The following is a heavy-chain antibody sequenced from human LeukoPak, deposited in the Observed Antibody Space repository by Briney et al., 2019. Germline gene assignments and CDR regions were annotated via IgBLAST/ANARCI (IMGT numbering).Heavy chain of an antibody. CDR2: VHPNSGNT. D-gene: IGHD1-14*01. Sequence: GASVKVSCKTSGYPFTTYEINWVRQAAGQGLEWTGWVHPNSGNTAYAQKFQGRVTMTRDTSITTAYMELSGLRSDDTAVYFCARGPRNDPWGQGTLVTVSS. CDR1: GYPFTTYE. J-gene: IGHJ5*02. CDR3: ARGPRNDP. V-gene: IGHV1-8*01.